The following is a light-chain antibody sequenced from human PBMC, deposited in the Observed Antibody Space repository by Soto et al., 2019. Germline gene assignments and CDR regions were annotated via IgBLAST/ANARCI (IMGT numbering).Light chain of an antibody. V-gene: IGLV8-61*01. CDR1: SGSVSTSYY. CDR3: VLYMGSGISV. J-gene: IGLJ3*02. CDR2: STN. Sequence: QTVVTQEPSFSVSPGGTVTLTCGLSSGSVSTSYYPSWYQQTPGQAPRTLIYSTNTRSSGVPGRFSGSILGNKAALTITGAQADDESDYYCVLYMGSGISVFGGGTKVTVL.